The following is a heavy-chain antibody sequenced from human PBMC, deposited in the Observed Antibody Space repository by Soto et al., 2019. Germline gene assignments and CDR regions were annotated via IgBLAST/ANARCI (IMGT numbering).Heavy chain of an antibody. V-gene: IGHV3-30*18. J-gene: IGHJ4*02. D-gene: IGHD3-3*01. CDR2: ISYDGSDK. CDR1: AFTFSSYG. CDR3: AKDRAIESARWGYDFWSGSGYFDY. Sequence: QVQLVESGGGVVQPGRSLRLSCAASAFTFSSYGMHWVRQAPGKGLEWVSVISYDGSDKYYADSVKGRFTISRDNSKNTLYLQMNSLRAEDTAVYYCAKDRAIESARWGYDFWSGSGYFDYWGQGTLLTVSS.